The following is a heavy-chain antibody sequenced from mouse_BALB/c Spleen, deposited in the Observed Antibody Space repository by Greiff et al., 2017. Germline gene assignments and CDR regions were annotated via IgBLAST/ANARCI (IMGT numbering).Heavy chain of an antibody. V-gene: IGHV5-9*03. CDR1: GFTFSSYT. CDR3: AKIYYGNFYWYFDV. Sequence: EVQLVESGGGLVKPGGSLKLSCAASGFTFSSYTMSWVRQTPEKRLEWVATISSGGGNTYYPDSVKGRFTISRDNAKNNLYLQMSSLRSEDTALYYCAKIYYGNFYWYFDVWGAGTTVTVSS. CDR2: ISSGGGNT. D-gene: IGHD2-1*01. J-gene: IGHJ1*01.